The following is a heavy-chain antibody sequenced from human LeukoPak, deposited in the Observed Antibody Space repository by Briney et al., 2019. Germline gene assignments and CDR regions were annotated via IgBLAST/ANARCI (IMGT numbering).Heavy chain of an antibody. J-gene: IGHJ5*02. D-gene: IGHD2-2*01. Sequence: GSLRLSCAASGFTFSSYWMSWVRQAPGKGLEWVANIKQDGSERYYVDSVKGRFTISRDNAKNSLYLQMNSLRAEDTAMYYCARGGYCSSTRCYAGWFDPWGQGTLVPVSS. CDR2: IKQDGSER. CDR1: GFTFSSYW. V-gene: IGHV3-7*01. CDR3: ARGGYCSSTRCYAGWFDP.